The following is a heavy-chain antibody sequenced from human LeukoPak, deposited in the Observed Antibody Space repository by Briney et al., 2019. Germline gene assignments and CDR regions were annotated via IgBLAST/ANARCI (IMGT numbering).Heavy chain of an antibody. CDR3: ATDTSGYSSGWYHDY. CDR2: ISHDGSNK. CDR1: GFTFSSCG. Sequence: PGRSLRLSCAASGFTFSSCGMLWVRQAPGKGLEWVAVISHDGSNKYYADSVKGRFTISRDNSKNTLYLQMNSLRAEDTAVYYCATDTSGYSSGWYHDYWGQGTLVTVSS. V-gene: IGHV3-30*03. J-gene: IGHJ4*02. D-gene: IGHD6-19*01.